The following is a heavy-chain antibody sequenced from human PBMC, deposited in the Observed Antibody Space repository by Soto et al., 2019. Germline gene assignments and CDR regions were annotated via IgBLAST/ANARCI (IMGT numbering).Heavy chain of an antibody. J-gene: IGHJ6*02. CDR2: INHSGST. CDR1: GGSFSGYY. V-gene: IGHV4-34*01. Sequence: SETLSLTCAVYGGSFSGYYWSWIRQPPGKGLEWIGEINHSGSTNYNPSLKSRVTISVDTSKNQFSLKLSSVTAADTAVYYCGRGGGRLIGSYYYYYYGMDVWGQGTTVTVSS. D-gene: IGHD1-26*01. CDR3: GRGGGRLIGSYYYYYYGMDV.